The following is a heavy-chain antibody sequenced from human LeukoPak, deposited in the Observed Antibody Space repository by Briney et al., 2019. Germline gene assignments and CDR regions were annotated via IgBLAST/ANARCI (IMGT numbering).Heavy chain of an antibody. CDR3: ASNYGG. J-gene: IGHJ4*02. CDR2: IKQDGSEK. D-gene: IGHD4-11*01. CDR1: GFTFNSYW. Sequence: GGSLRLSCAASGFTFNSYWMSWVRQAPGKGLEWVANIKQDGSEKYYVDSVKGRFTISRDNAKNSLSLQMNSLRAEDTAAYYCASNYGGWGQGTLVTVSS. V-gene: IGHV3-7*03.